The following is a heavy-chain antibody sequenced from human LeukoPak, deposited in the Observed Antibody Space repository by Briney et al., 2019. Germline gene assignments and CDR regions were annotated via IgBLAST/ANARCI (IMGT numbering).Heavy chain of an antibody. V-gene: IGHV4-39*01. CDR2: IYSSGST. J-gene: IGHJ6*03. CDR3: ARGRYSNWERYYYMDV. CDR1: GDSINTNNYY. D-gene: IGHD4-11*01. Sequence: SETLSLTCIVSGDSINTNNYYWGWIRQPPWKGLEWIGSIYSSGSTYYNPSLKSRATISVDTSQNQFSLKLSSVTAADTAVYYCARGRYSNWERYYYMDVWGKGATVTVSS.